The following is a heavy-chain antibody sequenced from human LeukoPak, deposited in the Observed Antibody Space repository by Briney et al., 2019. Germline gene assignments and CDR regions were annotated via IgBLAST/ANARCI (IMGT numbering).Heavy chain of an antibody. CDR3: ARDQKSVYYYYYGMDV. V-gene: IGHV3-53*01. CDR1: GFIFSNNA. Sequence: GGSLRLSCAASGFIFSNNAMSWVRQAPGKGLEWVSVIYSGGSTYNADSVKGRFTISRDNSKNTLYLQMNSLRAEDTAVYYCARDQKSVYYYYYGMDVWAKGPRSPSP. J-gene: IGHJ6*02. D-gene: IGHD4-17*01. CDR2: IYSGGST.